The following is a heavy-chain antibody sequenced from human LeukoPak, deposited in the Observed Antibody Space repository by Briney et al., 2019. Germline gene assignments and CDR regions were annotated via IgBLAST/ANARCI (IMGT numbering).Heavy chain of an antibody. Sequence: ASVKVSCKASGYTFNNYYITWVRQAPGQGLEWMGWISVYNGNTNYVQKFQGRVTTTTDTSTSTAYMELRSLRSDDTAMYYCARSYCSGSSCYYFDHWGQGTPVTVSS. CDR3: ARSYCSGSSCYYFDH. CDR2: ISVYNGNT. J-gene: IGHJ4*02. V-gene: IGHV1-18*01. D-gene: IGHD2-15*01. CDR1: GYTFNNYY.